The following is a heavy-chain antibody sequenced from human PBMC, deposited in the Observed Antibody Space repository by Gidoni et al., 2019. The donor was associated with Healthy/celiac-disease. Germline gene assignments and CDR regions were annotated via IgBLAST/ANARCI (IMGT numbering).Heavy chain of an antibody. CDR3: ATGSRWLRSIDY. V-gene: IGHV1-24*01. Sequence: QVQLVQSGAEVKKPGASVKVSCKVSGYTLTELSMHWVRQAPGKGLEWMGGFDPEDGETSYAQKFQGRVTMTEDTATDTAYMELSSLRSEDTAVYYCATGSRWLRSIDYWGQGTLVTVSS. CDR2: FDPEDGET. D-gene: IGHD5-12*01. CDR1: GYTLTELS. J-gene: IGHJ4*02.